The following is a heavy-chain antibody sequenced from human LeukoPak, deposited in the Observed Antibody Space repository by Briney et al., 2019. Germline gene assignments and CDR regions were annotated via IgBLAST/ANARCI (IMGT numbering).Heavy chain of an antibody. V-gene: IGHV1-69*05. D-gene: IGHD3-3*01. J-gene: IGHJ6*03. CDR3: ARVPYDFWSGYYQERPADYYYYYMDV. CDR1: GGTFSSYA. CDR2: IIPIFGTA. Sequence: ASVKVSCKASGGTFSSYAISWVRQAPGQGLEWLGGIIPIFGTANYAQKVQGRDTITTDESTSTAYMELSSLRSEDTAVYYCARVPYDFWSGYYQERPADYYYYYMDVWGKGTTVTVSS.